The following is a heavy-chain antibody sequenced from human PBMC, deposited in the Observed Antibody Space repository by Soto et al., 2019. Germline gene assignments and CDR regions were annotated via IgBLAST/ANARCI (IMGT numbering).Heavy chain of an antibody. D-gene: IGHD3-10*01. J-gene: IGHJ6*02. CDR3: ARDGPSGSYFGMDV. CDR2: ISYDGRSE. V-gene: IGHV3-30*04. CDR1: GFTFSGSA. Sequence: GGSLRLSCAASGFTFSGSAMHWVRQAPGKGLEWVVMISYDGRSEHYADSVKGRFSIFRDNSKNTLYLQMSSLRFEDTAVYYCARDGPSGSYFGMDVWGQGTTVTVSS.